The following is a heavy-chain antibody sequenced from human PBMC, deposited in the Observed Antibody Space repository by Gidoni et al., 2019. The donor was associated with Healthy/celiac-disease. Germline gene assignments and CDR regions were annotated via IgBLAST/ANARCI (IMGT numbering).Heavy chain of an antibody. CDR1: GGTFSSYA. D-gene: IGHD6-13*01. J-gene: IGHJ6*02. CDR3: ARDVSSSWFTSRGMDV. Sequence: QVQLVQSGAEVKKPGSSGKFSCKASGGTFSSYASSWVRQSPGQGVEWIGGIIPIFGTANYAQKFQGRVTITADESTSTAYMELSSMRSEDTAVYYCARDVSSSWFTSRGMDVWGQGTTVTVSS. CDR2: IIPIFGTA. V-gene: IGHV1-69*01.